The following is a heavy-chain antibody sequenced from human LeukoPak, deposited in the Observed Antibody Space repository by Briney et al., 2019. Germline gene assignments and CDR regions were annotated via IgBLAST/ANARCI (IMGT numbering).Heavy chain of an antibody. CDR2: INPNSGGT. CDR3: ARDQHPFGGVVVPAAFGLDY. D-gene: IGHD2-2*01. V-gene: IGHV1-2*02. CDR1: GYTFIGYY. Sequence: APVKVSCKASGYTFIGYYMHWVRQAPGQGLEWMGWINPNSGGTNYAQKFQGRVTMTRDTSISTAYMELSRLRSDDTAVYYCARDQHPFGGVVVPAAFGLDYWGQGTLVTVSS. J-gene: IGHJ4*02.